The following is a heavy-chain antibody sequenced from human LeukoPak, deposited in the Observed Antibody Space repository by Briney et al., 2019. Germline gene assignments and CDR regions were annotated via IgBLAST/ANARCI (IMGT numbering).Heavy chain of an antibody. CDR1: GFTFSDYY. V-gene: IGHV3-11*03. CDR3: ASGGDLDYYDSSGYYYDY. J-gene: IGHJ4*02. Sequence: GGSLRLSCAASGFTFSDYYMSWIRQAPGKGLEWVSYISSRRRYTNYVDSVKGRFTISRDNAKNSLYLQMNSLRAEDTAVYYCASGGDLDYYDSSGYYYDYWGQGTLVTVSS. D-gene: IGHD3-22*01. CDR2: ISSRRRYT.